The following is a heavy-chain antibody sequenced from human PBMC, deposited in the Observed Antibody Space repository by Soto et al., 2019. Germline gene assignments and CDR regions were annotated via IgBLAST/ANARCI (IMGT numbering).Heavy chain of an antibody. V-gene: IGHV3-30-3*01. D-gene: IGHD6-19*01. Sequence: QVQLVESGGGVVQPGRSLRLSCAASGFTFSSYAMHWVRQAPGKGLEWVAVISYDGSNKYYADSVKGRFTISRDNSKNTLYLKMNSLRAADTAVYYCARPKWQWLENGAFDIWGQGTMVTVSS. CDR1: GFTFSSYA. CDR2: ISYDGSNK. J-gene: IGHJ3*02. CDR3: ARPKWQWLENGAFDI.